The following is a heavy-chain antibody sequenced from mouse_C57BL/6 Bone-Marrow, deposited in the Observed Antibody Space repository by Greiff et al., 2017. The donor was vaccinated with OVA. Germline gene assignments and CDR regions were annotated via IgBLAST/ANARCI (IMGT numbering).Heavy chain of an antibody. CDR1: GYTFTEYT. CDR2: FYPGSGSI. J-gene: IGHJ4*01. CDR3: ARHEYYDYLMDY. V-gene: IGHV1-62-2*01. D-gene: IGHD2-4*01. Sequence: VKVVESGAELVKPGASVKLSCKASGYTFTEYTIHWVKQRSGQGLEWIGWFYPGSGSIKYNEKFKDKATLTADKSSSTVYMELSRLTSEDSAVYFCARHEYYDYLMDYWGQGTSVTVSS.